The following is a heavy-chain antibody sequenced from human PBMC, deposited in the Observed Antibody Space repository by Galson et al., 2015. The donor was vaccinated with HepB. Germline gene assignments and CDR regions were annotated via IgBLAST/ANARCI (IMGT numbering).Heavy chain of an antibody. V-gene: IGHV7-4-1*02. Sequence: SVKVSCKASGYTFTSYAMNWVRQAPGQGLEWMGWINTNTGNPTYAQGFTGRFVFSLDTSVSTAYLQISSLKAEDTAVYYCARAPPLRYFDWSCWFDPWGQGTLVTVSS. CDR1: GYTFTSYA. CDR2: INTNTGNP. D-gene: IGHD3-9*01. J-gene: IGHJ5*02. CDR3: ARAPPLRYFDWSCWFDP.